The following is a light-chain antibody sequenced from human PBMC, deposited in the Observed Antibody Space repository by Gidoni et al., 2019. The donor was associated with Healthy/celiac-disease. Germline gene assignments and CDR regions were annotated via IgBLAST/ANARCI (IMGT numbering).Light chain of an antibody. CDR1: SLRSYY. CDR3: NSRDSSGNHEV. CDR2: GKN. J-gene: IGLJ3*02. Sequence: SSELTQDPAVSVALGQTVRITCQGDSLRSYYASWYQQKPGQAPVLVIYGKNNRPSGIPDRFSGSSSGNTASLTLTGAQAEDEADYYCNSRDSSGNHEVFGGGTTLTVL. V-gene: IGLV3-19*01.